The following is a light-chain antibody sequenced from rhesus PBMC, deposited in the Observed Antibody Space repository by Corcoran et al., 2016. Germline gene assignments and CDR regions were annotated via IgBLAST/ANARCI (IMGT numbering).Light chain of an antibody. J-gene: IGKJ1*01. Sequence: EIVLTQSPTSMAVSQGERVTISCTASPHVRTSYMHWYQQNPGFPPRFLVYSTSSLAFGVPARFSGSGSGTPYTLTTSRMEAEDAATYYCQQGNSIPWTFGQGTKVEIK. CDR3: QQGNSIPWT. V-gene: IGKV3-31*02. CDR2: STS. CDR1: PHVRTSY.